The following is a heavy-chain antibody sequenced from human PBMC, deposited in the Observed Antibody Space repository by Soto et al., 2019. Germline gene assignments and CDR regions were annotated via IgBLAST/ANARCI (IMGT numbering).Heavy chain of an antibody. CDR1: GFTIDDYT. CDR3: AKEFGVGEPRYYYYGMDF. V-gene: IGHV3-43*01. Sequence: EVQLVESGGVVVQPGGSLRLSCAASGFTIDDYTMHWVRQAPGKSLEWVSLISWAGGSTYYAYSVKGRFTISRDNSKNSLYLQVHSLTTEDSALSYFAKEFGVGEPRYYYYGMDFWGRGTTVTVSS. CDR2: ISWAGGST. J-gene: IGHJ6*02. D-gene: IGHD3-3*01.